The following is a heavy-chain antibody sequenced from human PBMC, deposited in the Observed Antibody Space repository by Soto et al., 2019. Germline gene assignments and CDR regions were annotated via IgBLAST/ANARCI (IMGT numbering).Heavy chain of an antibody. CDR2: IIPVFGTT. J-gene: IGHJ3*02. D-gene: IGHD3-22*01. Sequence: ASVKVCCKASGGTFISYTITWVRQAPGQGLEWMGGIIPVFGTTNYAQKFQGRVTITADESTRSAYMELSGLTSEDTAVYYCARDPAYYDSSGDDFDIRGQRTMVTV. CDR3: ARDPAYYDSSGDDFDI. V-gene: IGHV1-69*13. CDR1: GGTFISYT.